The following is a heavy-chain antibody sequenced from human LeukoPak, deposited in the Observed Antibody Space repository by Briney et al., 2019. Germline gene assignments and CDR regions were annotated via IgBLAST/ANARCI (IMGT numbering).Heavy chain of an antibody. D-gene: IGHD3-10*01. CDR2: IHYSGST. CDR1: GGSISSSVYL. V-gene: IGHV4-39*01. J-gene: IGHJ4*02. CDR3: LRSHGAY. Sequence: SETLSLTCTVFGGSISSSVYLWAWVRRSPGKGLELIGSIHYSGSTYYNPSLKSRVTIAVDASKNQFSLNLRSVTAADTAVYYCLRSHGAYWGQGTLVTVSS.